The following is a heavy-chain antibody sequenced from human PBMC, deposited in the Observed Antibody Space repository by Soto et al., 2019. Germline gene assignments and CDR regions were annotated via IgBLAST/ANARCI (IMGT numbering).Heavy chain of an antibody. J-gene: IGHJ4*02. CDR3: ARRTERPRPNYLAL. V-gene: IGHV1-8*01. Sequence: GASVKVSCKASGFTFITYDFSWVRQAAGQGLEWMGWMNPNNGNAGFAQKFRGRINMTRNTSISTAYLELSSLRSDDSAVYFCARRTERPRPNYLALWGQGTQVTLSS. CDR1: GFTFITYD. D-gene: IGHD6-25*01. CDR2: MNPNNGNA.